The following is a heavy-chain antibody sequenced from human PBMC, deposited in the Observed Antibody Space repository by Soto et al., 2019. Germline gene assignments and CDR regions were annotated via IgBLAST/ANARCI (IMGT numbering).Heavy chain of an antibody. D-gene: IGHD2-2*01. J-gene: IGHJ6*02. CDR2: FSSKGGTT. Sequence: PGGSLRLSCSASGFSFSNYAMHWVRQAPGKGLQYVSGFSSKGGTTYYADSVKGRFTISRDNSKNTLYLQMSSLRPEDTAVYYCVKEMASAAIGSLYYYYGMDVWGQGTTVTVSS. CDR3: VKEMASAAIGSLYYYYGMDV. CDR1: GFSFSNYA. V-gene: IGHV3-64D*06.